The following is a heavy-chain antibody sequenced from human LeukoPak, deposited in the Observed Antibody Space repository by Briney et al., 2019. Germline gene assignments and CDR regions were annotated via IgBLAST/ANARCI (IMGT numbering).Heavy chain of an antibody. Sequence: PGGSLRLSCEASGFTFSTFAMIWVRQPPGKGLEWVSSIFPSGGEIHYADSVRGRFTISRDNSKSTLSLQMNSLRAEDTAVYYCARDIERLYSSTWCGYWFDPWGQGTLVTVSS. D-gene: IGHD6-13*01. CDR1: GFTFSTFA. V-gene: IGHV3-23*01. CDR2: IFPSGGEI. J-gene: IGHJ5*02. CDR3: ARDIERLYSSTWCGYWFDP.